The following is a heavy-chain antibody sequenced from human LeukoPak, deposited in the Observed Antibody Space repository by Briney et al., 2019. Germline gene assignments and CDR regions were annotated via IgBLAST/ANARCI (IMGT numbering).Heavy chain of an antibody. D-gene: IGHD3-10*01. CDR3: ARGGWGSYYSFDY. CDR2: IYSGGST. J-gene: IGHJ4*02. V-gene: IGHV3-53*01. CDR1: GFTVSSNY. Sequence: GGSLRLSCATSGFTVSSNYMSWVRQAPGKGLEWVSVIYSGGSTYYADSVKGRFTISRDNSKNTLYLQMNSLRAEDTAVYYCARGGWGSYYSFDYWGQGTLVSVCS.